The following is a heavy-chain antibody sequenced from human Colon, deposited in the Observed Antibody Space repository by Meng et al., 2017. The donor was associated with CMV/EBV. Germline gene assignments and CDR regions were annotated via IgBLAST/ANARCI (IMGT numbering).Heavy chain of an antibody. Sequence: TCAVSGGSVSNDYWWTWSRQAPGKGLEWIGEMSQSGNSNYNPSLKSRLTISIDKSKNQFSLKLSSVTAADTAFYFCASSSGWWRIDYWGRGTLVTVSS. CDR3: ASSSGWWRIDY. J-gene: IGHJ4*01. V-gene: IGHV4-4*01. D-gene: IGHD6-19*01. CDR1: GGSVSNDYW. CDR2: MSQSGNS.